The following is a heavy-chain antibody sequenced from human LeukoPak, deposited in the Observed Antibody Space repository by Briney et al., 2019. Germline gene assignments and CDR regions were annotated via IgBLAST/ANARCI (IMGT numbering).Heavy chain of an antibody. CDR1: GFSFSGHW. J-gene: IGHJ4*02. D-gene: IGHD6-6*01. CDR2: ISPTGSTT. V-gene: IGHV3-74*01. CDR3: ARGPNSNWSGLDF. Sequence: GGSLRLSCTASGFSFSGHWMHWARQLPGKGLVWVSRISPTGSTTSYADSVKGRFTVSRDNARNTLYLQVNNLRAEDTAVYYCARGPNSNWSGLDFWGQGTLLTVSS.